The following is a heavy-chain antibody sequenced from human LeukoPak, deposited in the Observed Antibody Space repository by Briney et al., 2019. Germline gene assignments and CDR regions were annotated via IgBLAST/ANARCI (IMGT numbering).Heavy chain of an antibody. CDR1: GYTFTGYY. J-gene: IGHJ5*02. CDR3: AREYCSSTSCYWFDP. Sequence: ASVKVSCKASGYTFTGYYMHWVRQAPGQGLEWMGWINPNSGGTNYAQKFQGRVTMTRDTSISTAYMELSRLRSDDTAVYYCAREYCSSTSCYWFDPWGQGTLVTVSS. V-gene: IGHV1-2*02. D-gene: IGHD2-2*01. CDR2: INPNSGGT.